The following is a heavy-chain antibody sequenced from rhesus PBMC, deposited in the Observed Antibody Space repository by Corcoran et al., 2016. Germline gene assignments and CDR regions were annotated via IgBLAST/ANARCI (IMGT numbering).Heavy chain of an antibody. V-gene: IGHV4-169*01. CDR1: GGSISSSY. CDR2: IYGSGSST. CDR3: ARLYGNYWYFDL. J-gene: IGHJ2*01. Sequence: QLQLQESGPGLVKPSETQSVPCAVSGGSISSSYWSWNRQAPGKGLEGIGYIYGSGSSTNYNPSLKSGVARSLDTSKNQRSLKLSSVTTADTAVYYWARLYGNYWYFDLWGPGTPITISS. D-gene: IGHD4-35*01.